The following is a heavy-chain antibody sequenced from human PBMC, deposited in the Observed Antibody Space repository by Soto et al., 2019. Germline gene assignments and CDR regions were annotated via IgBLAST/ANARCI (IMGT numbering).Heavy chain of an antibody. CDR1: GGSISSGGYY. CDR3: ASNENTEYYYYGMDV. D-gene: IGHD1-1*01. J-gene: IGHJ6*02. CDR2: IYYSGST. V-gene: IGHV4-31*03. Sequence: SETLSLTCTLSGGSISSGGYYWSWIRQHPGKGLEWIGYIYYSGSTYYNPSLKSRVTISVDTAKNQFPEKAGYVTAADRAVYYCASNENTEYYYYGMDVWGQGTTVTVSS.